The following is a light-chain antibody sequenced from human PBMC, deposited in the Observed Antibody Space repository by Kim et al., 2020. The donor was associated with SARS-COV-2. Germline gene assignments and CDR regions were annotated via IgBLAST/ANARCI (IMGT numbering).Light chain of an antibody. Sequence: PGESATLSCRASQSIDTSLGWYQHSPGQAPRLLVYDASIRATGVPDRFSGSGSGTDFTLTISGLDPEDFSTYYCQQRDSWPPAVSFGGGTKVDIK. CDR1: QSIDTS. J-gene: IGKJ4*01. CDR3: QQRDSWPPAVS. CDR2: DAS. V-gene: IGKV3-11*01.